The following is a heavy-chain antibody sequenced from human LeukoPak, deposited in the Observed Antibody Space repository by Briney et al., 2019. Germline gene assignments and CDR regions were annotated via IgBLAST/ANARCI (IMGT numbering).Heavy chain of an antibody. CDR2: IHHSGST. J-gene: IGHJ5*02. Sequence: PSETLSLTCAVSGESISSSNWWSWVRQPPGKGLEWIGEIHHSGSTNYNPSLKSRVTISVDKPKNQLSLKMTSVTAADTAVYYWAKKGDTTMLTGWFDPWGQGTLVTVSS. CDR1: GESISSSNW. D-gene: IGHD5-18*01. V-gene: IGHV4-4*02. CDR3: AKKGDTTMLTGWFDP.